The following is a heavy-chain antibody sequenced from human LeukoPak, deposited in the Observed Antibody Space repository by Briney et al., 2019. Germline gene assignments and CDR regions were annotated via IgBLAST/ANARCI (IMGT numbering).Heavy chain of an antibody. CDR1: GFTFGSYA. CDR3: AKGRSGTYYSPIDY. V-gene: IGHV3-23*01. CDR2: ISGGDGST. J-gene: IGHJ4*02. Sequence: GGYLRLSCAASGFTFGSYAMTWVRQAPGKGLEWVSSISGGDGSTFYADSVKGRFTGSRDNSENTLYLQMNSLRAEDTAVYYCAKGRSGTYYSPIDYWGQGTLVTVSS. D-gene: IGHD1-26*01.